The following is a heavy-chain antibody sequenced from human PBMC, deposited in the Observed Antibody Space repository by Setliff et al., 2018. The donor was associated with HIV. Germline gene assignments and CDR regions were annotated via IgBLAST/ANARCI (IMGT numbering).Heavy chain of an antibody. CDR2: IHSSGSA. Sequence: SQTLSLTCPVSGDSINNYYWNWIRQPAGKGLEWIGRIHSSGSANYSPSSESRSTMQIDTSKRQFSLRLTSVTAADTAVYYCARELEYSSGWFLVDYWGQGALVTVSS. V-gene: IGHV4-4*07. CDR3: ARELEYSSGWFLVDY. J-gene: IGHJ4*02. CDR1: GDSINNYY. D-gene: IGHD6-19*01.